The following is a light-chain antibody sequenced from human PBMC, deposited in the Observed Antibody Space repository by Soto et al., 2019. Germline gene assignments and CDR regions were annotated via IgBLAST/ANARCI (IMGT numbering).Light chain of an antibody. CDR3: SSYTSTGTLV. CDR2: EVT. V-gene: IGLV2-14*01. Sequence: QSALTQPASVSGSPGQSITISCTGTSSDVGGYDFVSWYQQHPGKAPKVMIYEVTKRPSGVSNRLSGSKSGNTASLTISGLQAEDEADYYCSSYTSTGTLVFGGGTQLTVL. CDR1: SSDVGGYDF. J-gene: IGLJ3*02.